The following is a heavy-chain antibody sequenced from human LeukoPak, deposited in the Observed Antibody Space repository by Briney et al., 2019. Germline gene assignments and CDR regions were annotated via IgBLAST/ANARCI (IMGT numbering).Heavy chain of an antibody. Sequence: ASVKVSCKASGYTFTSYDINWVRQATGQGLEWMGWMNPNSGNTGYAQKFQGRVTMTRNTSISTAYMELSSLRSEDTAVYYCARRLSMVRGVPGGLFGYWGQGTLVTVSS. CDR2: MNPNSGNT. CDR3: ARRLSMVRGVPGGLFGY. J-gene: IGHJ4*02. V-gene: IGHV1-8*01. CDR1: GYTFTSYD. D-gene: IGHD3-10*01.